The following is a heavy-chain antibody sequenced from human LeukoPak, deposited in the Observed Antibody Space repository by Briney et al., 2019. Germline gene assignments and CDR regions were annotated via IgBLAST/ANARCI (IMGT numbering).Heavy chain of an antibody. D-gene: IGHD3-16*01. Sequence: SETLSLTCTVSGGSISSYYWSWVRQPPGKGLEWIGFVYYTGSTNYNPSLKSRVTISIDTSKNQFSLKVISVTAADTAIYYCARESGSYLWRSWLNPWGQGTLVTVPS. J-gene: IGHJ5*02. CDR3: ARESGSYLWRSWLNP. V-gene: IGHV4-59*01. CDR2: VYYTGST. CDR1: GGSISSYY.